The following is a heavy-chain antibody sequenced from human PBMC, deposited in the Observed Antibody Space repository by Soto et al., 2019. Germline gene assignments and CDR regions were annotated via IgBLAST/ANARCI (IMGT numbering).Heavy chain of an antibody. D-gene: IGHD5-18*01. J-gene: IGHJ6*02. Sequence: ASVKVSCKASGYTFTTYAISWVRQAPGQGLEWMGSISAYNGITNYAQKLQGRVTMTADTSTSTAYMELRSLRSEDTAVYYCARESDTAMGDYYYYGMDVWGQGTTVTVSS. CDR2: ISAYNGIT. CDR3: ARESDTAMGDYYYYGMDV. CDR1: GYTFTTYA. V-gene: IGHV1-18*01.